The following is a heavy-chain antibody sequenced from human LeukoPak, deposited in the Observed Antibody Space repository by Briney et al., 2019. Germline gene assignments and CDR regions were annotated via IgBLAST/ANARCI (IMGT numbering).Heavy chain of an antibody. V-gene: IGHV1-2*02. CDR3: ARSRKDYFDY. CDR1: GYTFTGYY. CDR2: INPNSGGT. Sequence: ASVKVSCKASGYTFTGYYMHWVRQAPGQGLEWMGWINPNSGGTNYAQKFQGRVTVTRDTPISTAYMELSRLRSDDTAVYYCARSRKDYFDYWGQGTLVTVSS. J-gene: IGHJ4*02.